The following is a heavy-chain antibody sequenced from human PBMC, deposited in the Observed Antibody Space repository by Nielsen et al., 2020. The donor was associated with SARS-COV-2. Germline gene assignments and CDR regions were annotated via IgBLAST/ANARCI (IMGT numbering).Heavy chain of an antibody. CDR2: INSDGSST. V-gene: IGHV3-74*01. CDR1: GFTFSSYS. Sequence: GPSLQPCWAASGFTFSSYSMHWVRQAPGKGLVWVSRINSDGSSTSYADSVKGRFTISRDNAKNTLYLQMNSLRAEDTAVYYCARDLYYDSTGMDIWGQGTMVTVSS. CDR3: ARDLYYDSTGMDI. D-gene: IGHD3-22*01. J-gene: IGHJ3*02.